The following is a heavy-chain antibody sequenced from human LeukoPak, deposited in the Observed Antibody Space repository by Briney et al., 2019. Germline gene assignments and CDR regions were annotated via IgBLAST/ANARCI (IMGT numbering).Heavy chain of an antibody. CDR1: GFSFSTYS. Sequence: PGESLRLSCAASGFSFSTYSMNWVRQAPGKGLEWVSYITSGSITIYYADSVKGRFTISRDNAKNSLFLQMNSLRAEDTAVYYCARRFSGYDFFDHWGPGTLVTVSS. CDR2: ITSGSITI. V-gene: IGHV3-48*04. D-gene: IGHD5-12*01. J-gene: IGHJ4*02. CDR3: ARRFSGYDFFDH.